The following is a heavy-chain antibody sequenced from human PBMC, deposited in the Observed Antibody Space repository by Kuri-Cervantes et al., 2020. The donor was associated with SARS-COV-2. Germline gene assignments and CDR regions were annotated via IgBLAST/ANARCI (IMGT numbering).Heavy chain of an antibody. D-gene: IGHD3-9*01. CDR2: IYHSGST. CDR3: ARRAGYYYFDY. V-gene: IGHV4-39*01. J-gene: IGHJ4*02. Sequence: SETLSLTCTVSGGSISSSSYYWGWIRQPPGKGLEWIGSIYHSGSTYYNPSLKSRVTISVDTSKNQFSLKLSSVTAADTAVYYCARRAGYYYFDYWGQGTLVTVSS. CDR1: GGSISSSSYY.